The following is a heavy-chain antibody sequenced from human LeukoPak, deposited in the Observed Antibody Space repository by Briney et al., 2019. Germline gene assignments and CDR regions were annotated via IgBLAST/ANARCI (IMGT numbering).Heavy chain of an antibody. J-gene: IGHJ5*02. CDR3: ARVGTMVRGVIRRYNWFDP. Sequence: SETLSLTCAVYGGSFSGYYWSWIRQPPGKGLEWIGEINHSGSTNYNPSLKSRVTISVDTSKNQFSLKLSSVTAADTAVYYCARVGTMVRGVIRRYNWFDPWGQGTLVTVSS. V-gene: IGHV4-34*01. CDR1: GGSFSGYY. D-gene: IGHD3-10*01. CDR2: INHSGST.